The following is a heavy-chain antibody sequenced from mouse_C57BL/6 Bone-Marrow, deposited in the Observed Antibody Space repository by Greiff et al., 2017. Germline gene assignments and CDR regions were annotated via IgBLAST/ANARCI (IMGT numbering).Heavy chain of an antibody. J-gene: IGHJ1*03. Sequence: VQLQQPGAELVKPGASVKLSCKASGYTFTSYWMQWVKQRPGQGLEWLGEIDPSDSYTNYNQKFKGKATLTVDTSSSTAYMQLSSLTSEDSAVYYCERWGTVVAKGYCDVWGTGTTVTVSS. CDR2: IDPSDSYT. CDR1: GYTFTSYW. CDR3: ERWGTVVAKGYCDV. V-gene: IGHV1-50*01. D-gene: IGHD1-1*01.